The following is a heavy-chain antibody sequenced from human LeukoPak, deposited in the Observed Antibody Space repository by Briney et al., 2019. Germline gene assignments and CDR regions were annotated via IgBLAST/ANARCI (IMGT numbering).Heavy chain of an antibody. CDR1: GGTFSSYA. CDR2: IIPIFGTA. J-gene: IGHJ6*03. D-gene: IGHD2-21*02. V-gene: IGHV1-69*05. CDR3: ASTPCGGDCYSGDLYYYYYMDV. Sequence: SVKVSCKASGGTFSSYAISWVRQAPGQGLEWVGGIIPIFGTANYAQKFQGRVTITTDESTSTAYMELSSLRSEDTAVYYCASTPCGGDCYSGDLYYYYYMDVWGKGTTVAVSS.